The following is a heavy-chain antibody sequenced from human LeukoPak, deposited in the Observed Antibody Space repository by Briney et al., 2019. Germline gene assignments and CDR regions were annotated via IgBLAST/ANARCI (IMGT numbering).Heavy chain of an antibody. D-gene: IGHD4-17*01. CDR1: GYTFTGYY. Sequence: ASAKVSCKASGYTFTGYYMHWVRQAPGQGLEWMGRINPNSGGTNYAQKFQGRVTMTRDTSISTAYMELSRLRSDDTAVYYCARANLDHGAFYFDYWGQGTLVTVSS. CDR2: INPNSGGT. CDR3: ARANLDHGAFYFDY. V-gene: IGHV1-2*06. J-gene: IGHJ4*02.